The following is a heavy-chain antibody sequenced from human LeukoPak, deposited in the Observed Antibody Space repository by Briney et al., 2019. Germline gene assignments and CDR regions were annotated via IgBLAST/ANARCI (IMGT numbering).Heavy chain of an antibody. CDR2: IYPADSDI. Sequence: GESLKISCKGSGYSINNYWIGWVRQMPGKGLEWMGIIYPADSDIRYSPSFQGQVTISADKSISTAYLQWSSLKASDTAMYYCTRQEYCSGGSCYTWFDPWGQGTLVTVSS. J-gene: IGHJ5*02. CDR1: GYSINNYW. CDR3: TRQEYCSGGSCYTWFDP. V-gene: IGHV5-51*01. D-gene: IGHD2-15*01.